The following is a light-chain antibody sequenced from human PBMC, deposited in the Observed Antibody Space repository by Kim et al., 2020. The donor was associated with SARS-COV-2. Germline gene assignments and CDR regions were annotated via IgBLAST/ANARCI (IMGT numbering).Light chain of an antibody. CDR3: QQYNKWPPWT. CDR1: QSVSSN. Sequence: EIVMTQSPATLSVSPGERATLSCRASQSVSSNLAWYQQKPGQAPRLLIHGASTRAIGIPDRFSGSGSGTEFTLIISSLQSEDFALYYCQQYNKWPPWTFSQGTKVDIK. J-gene: IGKJ1*01. CDR2: GAS. V-gene: IGKV3-15*01.